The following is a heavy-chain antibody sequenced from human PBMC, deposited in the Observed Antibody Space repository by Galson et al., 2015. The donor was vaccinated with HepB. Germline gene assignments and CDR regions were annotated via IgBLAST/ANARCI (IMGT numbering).Heavy chain of an antibody. CDR1: GYTFTGYY. CDR2: INPNSGGT. Sequence: SVKVSCKASGYTFTGYYMHWVRQAPGQGLEWVGRINPNSGGTNYAQKFQGRVTMTRDTSISTAYVELSRLRSDDAGVYYCARGYGDCYYYGMDVWGQGTTVTVSS. CDR3: ARGYGDCYYYGMDV. J-gene: IGHJ6*02. D-gene: IGHD4-17*01. V-gene: IGHV1-2*05.